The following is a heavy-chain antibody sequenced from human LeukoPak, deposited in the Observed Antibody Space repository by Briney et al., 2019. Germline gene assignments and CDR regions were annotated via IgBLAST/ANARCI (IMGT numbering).Heavy chain of an antibody. V-gene: IGHV3-7*01. Sequence: PGGSLRLSCAASGFTFSSHWMSWVRQAPGKGLEWVANINLDGSEKYYVDSVKGRFTISRDNAKNSLYLQMNSLRAEDTAVYFCAREGVVVGMEGFDYRGQGTLVTVSS. D-gene: IGHD3-22*01. J-gene: IGHJ4*02. CDR3: AREGVVVGMEGFDY. CDR1: GFTFSSHW. CDR2: INLDGSEK.